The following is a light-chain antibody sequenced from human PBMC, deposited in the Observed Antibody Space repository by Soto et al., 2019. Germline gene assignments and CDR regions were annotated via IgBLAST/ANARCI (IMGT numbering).Light chain of an antibody. J-gene: IGKJ4*01. CDR3: QQYGSSPLT. CDR2: GAS. Sequence: ASQSVSSSSLTWYQQKPGQAPRLLIYGASTRATGIPDRFSGSGSGTDFTLTISRLEPEDFAVYYCQQYGSSPLTFGGGTKVDIK. V-gene: IGKV3-20*01. CDR1: QSVSSSS.